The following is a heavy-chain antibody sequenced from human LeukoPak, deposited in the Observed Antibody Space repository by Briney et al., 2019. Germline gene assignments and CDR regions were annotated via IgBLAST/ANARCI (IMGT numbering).Heavy chain of an antibody. Sequence: PGRSLRLSCAASGFTFSGSAMHWVRQASGKGLEWVGRIRSKTDNYATAYGASVKGRFAISRDDSKNTAYLQMNSLKTEDMAVYYCISGITTGINYWGQGTLVTVSS. V-gene: IGHV3-73*01. D-gene: IGHD1-20*01. CDR3: ISGITTGINY. J-gene: IGHJ4*02. CDR1: GFTFSGSA. CDR2: IRSKTDNYAT.